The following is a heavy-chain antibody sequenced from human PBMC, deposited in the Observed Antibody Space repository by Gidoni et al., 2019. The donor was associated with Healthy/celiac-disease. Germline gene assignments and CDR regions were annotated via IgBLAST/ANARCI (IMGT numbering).Heavy chain of an antibody. CDR2: IYPGDSDT. CDR1: GYSFTSYW. J-gene: IGHJ4*02. CDR3: ARSGAMVQGVIHYFDY. D-gene: IGHD3-10*01. V-gene: IGHV5-51*01. Sequence: EVQLVQSGAAVKKPGESLKISCKGSGYSFTSYWLGWVRQMPGKGLEWMGIIYPGDSDTRYSPSCQGQVTISADKSISTAYLQWSSLKASDTAMYYCARSGAMVQGVIHYFDYWGQGTLVTVSS.